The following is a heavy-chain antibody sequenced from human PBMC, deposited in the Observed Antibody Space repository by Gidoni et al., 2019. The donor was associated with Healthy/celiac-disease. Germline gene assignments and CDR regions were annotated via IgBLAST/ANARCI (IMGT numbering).Heavy chain of an antibody. D-gene: IGHD3-22*01. Sequence: QVQLQESGPGLVKPSQTLSLTCTVSGGSISSGGYYWSWIRQHPGKGLEWIGYIYYSGSTYYNPSLKSRVTISVDTSKNQFSLKLSSVTAADTAVYYCATQSPFYYDSSGYPYQGGPFDYWGQGTLVTVSS. CDR1: GGSISSGGYY. CDR3: ATQSPFYYDSSGYPYQGGPFDY. CDR2: IYYSGST. J-gene: IGHJ4*02. V-gene: IGHV4-31*03.